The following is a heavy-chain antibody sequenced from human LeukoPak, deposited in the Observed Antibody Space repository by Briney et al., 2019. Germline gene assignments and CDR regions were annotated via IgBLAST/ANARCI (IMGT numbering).Heavy chain of an antibody. CDR3: AREYPNSGATYSSGWYNP. J-gene: IGHJ5*02. V-gene: IGHV4-34*01. D-gene: IGHD6-19*01. CDR1: GGSFSGCY. CDR2: INHSGST. Sequence: PSETLSLTCAVYGGSFSGCYWSWIRQPPGKGLEWIGEINHSGSTNYNPSLKSRVTISVDTSKNQFSLKLSSVTAADTAVYYCAREYPNSGATYSSGWYNPWGQGTLVTVSS.